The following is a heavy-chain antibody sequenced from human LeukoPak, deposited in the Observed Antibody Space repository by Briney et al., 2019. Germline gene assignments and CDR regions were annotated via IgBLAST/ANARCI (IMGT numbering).Heavy chain of an antibody. J-gene: IGHJ4*02. CDR1: GITLSNYD. V-gene: IGHV3-23*01. D-gene: IGHD3-22*01. CDR3: AKRGVVIRVILVGFHKEAYYFDS. CDR2: ISGSGGGT. Sequence: GGSPRLSCAVSGITLSNYDMSWVRQAPGKGLEWVAGISGSGGGTNYADSVKGRFTISRDNARNTLYLQMNSLRVEDTAAYFCAKRGVVIRVILVGFHKEAYYFDSWGQGALVTVSS.